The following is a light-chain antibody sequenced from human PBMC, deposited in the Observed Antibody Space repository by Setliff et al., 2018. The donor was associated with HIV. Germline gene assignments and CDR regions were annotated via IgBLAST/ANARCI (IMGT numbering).Light chain of an antibody. V-gene: IGLV2-23*02. Sequence: QSVLTQPASVSGSPGQSITISCTGTSSDVGSYNLVSWYQQHPGKAPKLMIYEVTKRPSGVSNRFSGSRSGNTASLTISGLQAEDEADYYCCSYAGSYTFYVFGTGTKVTV. CDR3: CSYAGSYTFYV. J-gene: IGLJ1*01. CDR2: EVT. CDR1: SSDVGSYNL.